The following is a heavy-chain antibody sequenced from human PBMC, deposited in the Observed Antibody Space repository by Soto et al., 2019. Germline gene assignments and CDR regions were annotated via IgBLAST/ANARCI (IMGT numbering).Heavy chain of an antibody. CDR2: INAGNGNT. CDR3: ARDLGYSTFDY. Sequence: GASVKVSCKASGYTFTSYAMHWGRQAPGQRLEWMGWINAGNGNTKYSQKFQGRVTITRDTSASTAYMELSSLRSEDTAVYYCARDLGYSTFDYWGQGTLVTVSS. CDR1: GYTFTSYA. D-gene: IGHD6-13*01. J-gene: IGHJ4*02. V-gene: IGHV1-3*01.